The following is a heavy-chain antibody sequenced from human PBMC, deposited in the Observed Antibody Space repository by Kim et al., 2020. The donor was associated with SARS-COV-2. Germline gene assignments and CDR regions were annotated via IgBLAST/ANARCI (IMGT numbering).Heavy chain of an antibody. Sequence: GGSLRLSCAASGFTFSSYAMSWVRQAPGKGLEWVSAISGSGGSTYYADSVKGRFTISRDNSKNTLYLQMNSLRAEDTAVYYCAKGRTAAGTKAGYYWGQGTLVTVSS. D-gene: IGHD6-13*01. J-gene: IGHJ4*02. V-gene: IGHV3-23*01. CDR2: ISGSGGST. CDR1: GFTFSSYA. CDR3: AKGRTAAGTKAGYY.